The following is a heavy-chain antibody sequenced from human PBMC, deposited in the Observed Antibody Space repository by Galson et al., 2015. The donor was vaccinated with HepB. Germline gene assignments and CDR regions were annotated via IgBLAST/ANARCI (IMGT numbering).Heavy chain of an antibody. CDR2: IYPGDSDT. J-gene: IGHJ6*03. CDR1: GYSFTSYW. CDR3: ARCTTPRCSSTSCYYYYYMDV. Sequence: QSGAEVKKPGESLKISCKGSGYSFTSYWIGWVRQMPGKGLEWMGIIYPGDSDTRYSPSFQGQVTISADKSISTAYLQWSSLKASDTAMYYCARCTTPRCSSTSCYYYYYMDVWGKGTTVTVSS. D-gene: IGHD2-2*01. V-gene: IGHV5-51*01.